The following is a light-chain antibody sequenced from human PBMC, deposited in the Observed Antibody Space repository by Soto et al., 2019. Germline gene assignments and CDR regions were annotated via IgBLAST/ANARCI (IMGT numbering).Light chain of an antibody. J-gene: IGKJ5*01. CDR3: QQYGSSPIT. CDR1: QSVSSSY. CDR2: GAS. V-gene: IGKV3-20*01. Sequence: IGLTQSPGTVSLSPGDRATLSCSASQSVSSSYLAWYQQKPGQAPRLLIYGASTRATGIPDRFSGDGSVTHFTLTISRLEAEDFVMYYCQQYGSSPITFGQGTRLEIK.